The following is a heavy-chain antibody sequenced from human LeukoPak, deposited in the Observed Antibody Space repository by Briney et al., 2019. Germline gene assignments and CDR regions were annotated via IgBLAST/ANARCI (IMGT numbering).Heavy chain of an antibody. V-gene: IGHV3-30*18. J-gene: IGHJ1*01. D-gene: IGHD3-16*01. CDR1: GFTFSSYG. Sequence: PGGSLRLSCAASGFTFSSYGMHWVRQAPGKGLEWVAVISYDGSNKYYADSVKGRFTISRDNSKNTLYLQMNSLRAEDTAVYYCAKDGGLDSDEIYFQHWGQGTLVTVSS. CDR3: AKDGGLDSDEIYFQH. CDR2: ISYDGSNK.